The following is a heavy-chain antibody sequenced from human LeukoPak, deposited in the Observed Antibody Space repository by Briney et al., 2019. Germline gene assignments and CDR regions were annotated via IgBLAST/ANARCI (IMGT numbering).Heavy chain of an antibody. Sequence: GGSLRHSCTASRFTFSRYAMSWVRQAPGKGRGWISSISAGGDITHYADSMQGRFTISRDNSKNTLYLQMNSLRAEDTAVYYCAKESPQFDYWGQGTLVTVSS. CDR3: AKESPQFDY. J-gene: IGHJ4*02. CDR1: RFTFSRYA. CDR2: ISAGGDIT. V-gene: IGHV3-23*01.